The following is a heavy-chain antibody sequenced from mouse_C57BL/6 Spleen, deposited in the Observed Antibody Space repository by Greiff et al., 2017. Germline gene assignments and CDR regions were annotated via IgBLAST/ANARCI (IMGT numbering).Heavy chain of an antibody. D-gene: IGHD2-5*01. J-gene: IGHJ4*01. V-gene: IGHV1-64*01. CDR1: GYTFTSYW. CDR2: IHPNSGST. Sequence: QVQLQQSGAELVKPGASVKLSCKASGYTFTSYWMHWVKQRPGQGLEWIGMIHPNSGSTNYNEKFKSKATLTVDKSSSTAYMQLSSLTSEDSAVYYCARSNYSNLHYYAMDYWGQGTSVTVSS. CDR3: ARSNYSNLHYYAMDY.